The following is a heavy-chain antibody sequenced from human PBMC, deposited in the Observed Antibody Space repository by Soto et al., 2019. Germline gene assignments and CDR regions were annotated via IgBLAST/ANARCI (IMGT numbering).Heavy chain of an antibody. D-gene: IGHD3-10*01. V-gene: IGHV4-4*02. CDR3: ARGPGSYYNHFDY. Sequence: QVQLQESGPGLVKPSGTLSLTCAVSGGSISSSNWWSWVRQPPGKGLEWIGEIYHSGSTNYNPSLQSRVTISVDKSKNQFALKLSSVTAADTAVYYCARGPGSYYNHFDYWGQGTLVTVSS. J-gene: IGHJ4*02. CDR1: GGSISSSNW. CDR2: IYHSGST.